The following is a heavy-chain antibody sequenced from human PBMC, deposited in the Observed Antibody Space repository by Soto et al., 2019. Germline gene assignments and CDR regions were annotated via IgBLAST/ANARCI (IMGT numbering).Heavy chain of an antibody. Sequence: GDSLKISCKGSGYSFTSYWIGRVRQMHGKGLEWMGIIYPGDSDNRYSPSFQGQVTISADKSISTAYLQWSSLKAADTAMYYCARDQCSGGSCYHTDNWGQGTLVTVSS. V-gene: IGHV5-51*01. D-gene: IGHD2-15*01. CDR1: GYSFTSYW. CDR3: ARDQCSGGSCYHTDN. J-gene: IGHJ4*02. CDR2: IYPGDSDN.